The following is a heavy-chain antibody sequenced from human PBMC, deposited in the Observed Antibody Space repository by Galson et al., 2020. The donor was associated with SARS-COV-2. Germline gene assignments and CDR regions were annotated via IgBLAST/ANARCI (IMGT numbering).Heavy chain of an antibody. D-gene: IGHD1-26*01. J-gene: IGHJ4*02. CDR3: AGLGANIL. CDR2: ISGGGGTT. CDR1: GFIFNNFG. Sequence: GGSLRLSCVGSGFIFNNFGMNWVRQGPGKGLEWVSGISGGGGTTYYADSVKGRFTISRDNFKSTLYLQMNSLRPEDTAVYYCAGLGANILWGQGTLVTVSS. V-gene: IGHV3-23*01.